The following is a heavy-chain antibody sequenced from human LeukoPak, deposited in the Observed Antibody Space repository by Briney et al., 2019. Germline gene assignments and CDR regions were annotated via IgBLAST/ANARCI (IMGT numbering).Heavy chain of an antibody. Sequence: GGSLRLSCAASGFISSDYYMSWIRQAPGKGLEWISYITSSSTSYTNYAGSVKGRFTISRDDAKNSLYLQMNSLRSDDTAVYYCARHGSGSSFDYWGQGTLVTVSS. J-gene: IGHJ4*02. CDR3: ARHGSGSSFDY. CDR1: GFISSDYY. V-gene: IGHV3-11*03. CDR2: ITSSSTSYT. D-gene: IGHD5-12*01.